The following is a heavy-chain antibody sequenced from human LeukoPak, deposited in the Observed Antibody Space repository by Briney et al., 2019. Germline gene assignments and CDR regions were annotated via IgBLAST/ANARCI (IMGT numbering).Heavy chain of an antibody. V-gene: IGHV4-4*07. J-gene: IGHJ4*02. Sequence: SETLSLTCTVSGGSIRSYYWSWIRQPAGKGLEWIGRIYISGSTNYNPSLKSRVTMSVDTSKNQFSLKLSSVTAADTAVYYCARQPGSLGYLDYWGQGTLVTVSS. D-gene: IGHD3-16*01. CDR3: ARQPGSLGYLDY. CDR1: GGSIRSYY. CDR2: IYISGST.